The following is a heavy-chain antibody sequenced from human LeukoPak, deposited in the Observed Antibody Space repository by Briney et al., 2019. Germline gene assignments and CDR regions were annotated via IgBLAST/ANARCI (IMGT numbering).Heavy chain of an antibody. J-gene: IGHJ4*02. CDR1: GYTFTSYD. D-gene: IGHD3-3*01. CDR3: ARDRENGFLALGY. Sequence: GASVKVSCKASGYTFTSYDINWVRQATGQGLEWMGWMNPNSGNAGYAQKFQGRVTMTRNTSISTAYMELSNLRPEDTAVYYCARDRENGFLALGYWGQGTLVTASS. CDR2: MNPNSGNA. V-gene: IGHV1-8*01.